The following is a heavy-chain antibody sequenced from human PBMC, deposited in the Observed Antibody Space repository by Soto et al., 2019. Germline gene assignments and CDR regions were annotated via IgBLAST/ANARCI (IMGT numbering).Heavy chain of an antibody. CDR3: ARDPSIVATTMGSSFDY. D-gene: IGHD5-12*01. CDR1: GFTFSSYS. Sequence: LRLSCAASGFTFSSYSMNWVRQAPGKGLEGVSSISSSSSYIYYADSVKGRFTISRDNAKNSLYLQMNSLRAEDTAVYYCARDPSIVATTMGSSFDYWGQGTLVTVSS. J-gene: IGHJ4*02. V-gene: IGHV3-21*01. CDR2: ISSSSSYI.